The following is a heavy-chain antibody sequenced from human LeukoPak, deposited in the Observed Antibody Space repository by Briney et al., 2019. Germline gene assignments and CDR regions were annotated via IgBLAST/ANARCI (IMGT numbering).Heavy chain of an antibody. Sequence: PSETLSLTCTVSGGSISSSSYYWGWIRQPPGKGLEWIGSIYYSGSTYYNPSLKSRVTISVDTSKNQFSLKLSSVTAADTAVYYCARIQWLAFDYWGQGTLVTVSS. D-gene: IGHD6-19*01. CDR3: ARIQWLAFDY. J-gene: IGHJ4*02. CDR2: IYYSGST. CDR1: GGSISSSSYY. V-gene: IGHV4-39*07.